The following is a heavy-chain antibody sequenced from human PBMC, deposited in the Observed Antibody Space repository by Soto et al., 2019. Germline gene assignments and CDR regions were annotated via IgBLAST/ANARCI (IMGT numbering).Heavy chain of an antibody. CDR2: IYHSGST. CDR3: AKDPQQLIVYFDY. J-gene: IGHJ4*02. Sequence: SETLSLTCAVSGDSISTSNWWSWVRQPPGKGLEWIGEIYHSGSTNYNPSLKSRITISVDNSKNTLYLQMNSLRAEDTAVYYCAKDPQQLIVYFDYWGQGTQVTVSS. D-gene: IGHD6-13*01. CDR1: GDSISTSNW. V-gene: IGHV4-4*02.